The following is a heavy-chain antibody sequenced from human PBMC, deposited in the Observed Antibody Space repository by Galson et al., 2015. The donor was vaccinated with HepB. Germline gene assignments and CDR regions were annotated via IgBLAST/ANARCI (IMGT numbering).Heavy chain of an antibody. D-gene: IGHD5-18*01. V-gene: IGHV3-30*18. J-gene: IGHJ6*02. CDR1: GFTFSSYG. Sequence: SLRLSCAASGFTFSSYGMHWVRQAPGKGLEWVAVISYDGSNKYYADSVKGRFTISRDNSKNTLYLQMNSLRAEDTAVYYCAKDPRGTWIPIYYYYYGMDVWGQGTTVTVSS. CDR2: ISYDGSNK. CDR3: AKDPRGTWIPIYYYYYGMDV.